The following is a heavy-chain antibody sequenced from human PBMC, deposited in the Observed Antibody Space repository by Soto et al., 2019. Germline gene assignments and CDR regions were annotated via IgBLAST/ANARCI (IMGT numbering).Heavy chain of an antibody. Sequence: ASVKVSCKASGYTFTSYDINWVRQATGQGLEWMGWMNPNSGNTGYAQKFQGRVTMTRNTSISTAYMELSSLRSEDTAVYYCARNPSVAAAGTSWFDPWGQGTRVTVSS. J-gene: IGHJ5*02. CDR1: GYTFTSYD. V-gene: IGHV1-8*01. CDR2: MNPNSGNT. CDR3: ARNPSVAAAGTSWFDP. D-gene: IGHD6-13*01.